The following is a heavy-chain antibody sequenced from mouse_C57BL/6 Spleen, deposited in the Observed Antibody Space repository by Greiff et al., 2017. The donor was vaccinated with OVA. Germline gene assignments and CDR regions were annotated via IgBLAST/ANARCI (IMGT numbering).Heavy chain of an antibody. V-gene: IGHV1-80*01. J-gene: IGHJ4*01. Sequence: VKLQESGAELVKPGASVKISCKASGYAFSSYWMNWVKQRSGKGLEWIGQIYPGDGDTNYNGKFKGKATLTADKSSSTAYMQLSSLTSEDSAVYFCARNLHYAMDYWGQGTSVTVSS. CDR3: ARNLHYAMDY. CDR1: GYAFSSYW. CDR2: IYPGDGDT.